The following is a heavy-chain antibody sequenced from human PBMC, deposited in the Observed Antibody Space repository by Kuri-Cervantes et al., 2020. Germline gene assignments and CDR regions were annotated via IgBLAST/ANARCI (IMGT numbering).Heavy chain of an antibody. J-gene: IGHJ5*02. CDR1: GFTFSDYY. D-gene: IGHD1-26*01. CDR3: ARSWELLGWFDP. CDR2: ISSSSNTI. V-gene: IGHV3-11*01. Sequence: GGSLRLSCAASGFTFSDYYMNWIRQAPGKGLEWVSYISSSSNTIYYADSVKGRFTISRDNAKNSLYLQMNSLRAEDTAVYYCARSWELLGWFDPWGQGTLVTVSS.